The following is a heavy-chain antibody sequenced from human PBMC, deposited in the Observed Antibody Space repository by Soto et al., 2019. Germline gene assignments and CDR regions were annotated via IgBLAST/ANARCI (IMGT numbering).Heavy chain of an antibody. J-gene: IGHJ5*02. D-gene: IGHD3-22*01. CDR3: MRGSYYDGSAVGA. V-gene: IGHV3-30*03. CDR2: ISYDGSKK. CDR1: GFTFSSYG. Sequence: QVQLVESGGGVVQPGRSLRLSCAASGFTFSSYGMQWVRQSPGRGLECVAIISYDGSKKYYADSVKGRFTISRDNSKNTVYRQMNSLGAEDTVWFYCMRGSYYDGSAVGAWGKGTRVTVSS.